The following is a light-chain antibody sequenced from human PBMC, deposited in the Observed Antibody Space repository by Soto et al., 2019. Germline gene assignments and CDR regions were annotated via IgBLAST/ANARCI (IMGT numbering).Light chain of an antibody. CDR2: GAS. V-gene: IGKV3-15*01. CDR3: QQYNNWPPDRT. Sequence: EIVMTQSPATLSVSPGERATLSCRASQSVGSNLAWYQQKPGQAPRLLIYGASTRATGIPARFSGSGSGTECTLTVSSLQPEDFAIYVCQQYNNWPPDRTFGQGTKVDIK. CDR1: QSVGSN. J-gene: IGKJ1*01.